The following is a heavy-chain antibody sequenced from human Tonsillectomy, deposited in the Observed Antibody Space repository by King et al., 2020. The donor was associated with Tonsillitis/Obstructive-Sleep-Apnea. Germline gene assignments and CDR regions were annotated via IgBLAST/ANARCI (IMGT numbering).Heavy chain of an antibody. CDR2: ISASNGDT. CDR3: ARGGLSKGFDP. J-gene: IGHJ5*02. Sequence: QLVQSGAEVKEPGASGKVSCKAVVYSFTSYGITWVRQAPGQGLEWRGWISASNGDTNYAQKVQGRVTLTTDSPTSTAYMELWSLRAVDTAVYYCARGGLSKGFDPWGQGTLVTVSS. CDR1: VYSFTSYG. V-gene: IGHV1-18*01. D-gene: IGHD2/OR15-2a*01.